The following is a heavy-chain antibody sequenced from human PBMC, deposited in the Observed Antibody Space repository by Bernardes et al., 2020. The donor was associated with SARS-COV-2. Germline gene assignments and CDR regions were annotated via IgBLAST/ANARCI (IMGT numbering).Heavy chain of an antibody. J-gene: IGHJ4*02. CDR2: ISSSSSYT. D-gene: IGHD5-12*01. V-gene: IGHV3-11*05. CDR3: AREGTLQWLPQGDYFDY. Sequence: GGSLRLSCAASGFTFSDYYMSWIRQAPGKGLEWVSYISSSSSYTNYADSVKGRFTISRDNAKNSLYLQMNSLRAEDTAVYYCAREGTLQWLPQGDYFDYWGQGTLVTVSS. CDR1: GFTFSDYY.